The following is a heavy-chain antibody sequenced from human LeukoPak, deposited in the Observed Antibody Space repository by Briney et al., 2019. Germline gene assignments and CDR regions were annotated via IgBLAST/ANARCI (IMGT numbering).Heavy chain of an antibody. Sequence: PGGSLRLSCAASGFTFSSYWMSWVRQAPGKGVEGVANIKQDGSEKYYVDSVKGRFTISRDNAKNSLYLQMNSLKAEDTAVYYWASGYSHGQPSWIYYGMDVWGKGTTVTVSS. CDR2: IKQDGSEK. D-gene: IGHD5-18*01. J-gene: IGHJ6*04. CDR1: GFTFSSYW. V-gene: IGHV3-7*03. CDR3: ASGYSHGQPSWIYYGMDV.